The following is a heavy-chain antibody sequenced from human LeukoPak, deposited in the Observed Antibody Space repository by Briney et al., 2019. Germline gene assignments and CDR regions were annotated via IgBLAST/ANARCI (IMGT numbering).Heavy chain of an antibody. J-gene: IGHJ4*02. D-gene: IGHD2-2*01. CDR1: GGSFSGYY. Sequence: SETLSLTCAVYGGSFSGYYWSWIRQPPGKGLEWIGYIYHSGSTYYNPSLKSRVTISVDTSKNQFSLKLSSVTAADTAVYYCASTDQLLPFDYWGQGTLVTVSS. CDR2: IYHSGST. V-gene: IGHV4-34*01. CDR3: ASTDQLLPFDY.